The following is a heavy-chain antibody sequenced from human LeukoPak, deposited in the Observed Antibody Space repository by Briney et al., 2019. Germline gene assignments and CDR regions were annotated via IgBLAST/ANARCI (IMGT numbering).Heavy chain of an antibody. CDR2: IYYSGST. D-gene: IGHD6-13*01. Sequence: PSETLSLTCTVSGGSISSYYWSWIRQPPGKGLEWIGYIYYSGSTNYNPSLKSRVTMSVDTSKNQFSLKLSSVTAADTAVYYCAGGIAAAAGDRYYYYYYMDVWGKGTTVTISS. CDR3: AGGIAAAAGDRYYYYYYMDV. J-gene: IGHJ6*03. CDR1: GGSISSYY. V-gene: IGHV4-59*12.